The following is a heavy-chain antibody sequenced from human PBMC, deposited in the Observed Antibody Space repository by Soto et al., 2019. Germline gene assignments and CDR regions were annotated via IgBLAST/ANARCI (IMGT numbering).Heavy chain of an antibody. D-gene: IGHD3-3*01. CDR1: GFTFSSYG. J-gene: IGHJ5*02. V-gene: IGHV3-33*01. Sequence: QVQLVESGGGVVQPGRSLRLSCAASGFTFSSYGMHWVRQAPGKGLEWVAVIWYDGSNKYYADSVKGRFTISRDNSKNTLYLQMNSLRAEDTAVYYCAREASVGYDFWSGHNVNWFDPWGQGTLVTVSS. CDR3: AREASVGYDFWSGHNVNWFDP. CDR2: IWYDGSNK.